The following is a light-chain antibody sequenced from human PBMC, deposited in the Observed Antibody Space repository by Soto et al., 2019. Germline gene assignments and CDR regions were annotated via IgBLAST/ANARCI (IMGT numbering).Light chain of an antibody. Sequence: DIVLTQSPGALSLSPGEGATLSCRASQSVPNNYLAWYQQRPGQPPRLLIFGASSRATGIPGRFSGGGSGTDFTLTIIRLEPDDFAVYYCQQYCGPSPPTFGQGTRLE. V-gene: IGKV3-20*01. J-gene: IGKJ5*01. CDR3: QQYCGPSPPT. CDR1: QSVPNNY. CDR2: GAS.